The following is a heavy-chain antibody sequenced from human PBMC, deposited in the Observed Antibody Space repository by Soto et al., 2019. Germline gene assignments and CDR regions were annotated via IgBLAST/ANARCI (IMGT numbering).Heavy chain of an antibody. J-gene: IGHJ4*02. CDR3: ARLGRNGEFDC. CDR2: IWYDGTNE. CDR1: GFSFSSYG. D-gene: IGHD7-27*01. Sequence: QVQLVESGGGVVQPGRSLRLSCAASGFSFSSYGMHWVRQTPGKGLEWVAVIWYDGTNEKYEDSVKGRFTISRDDSKNTLYLQMNSLRVEDTAVYYCARLGRNGEFDCWGQGTLVTVSS. V-gene: IGHV3-33*01.